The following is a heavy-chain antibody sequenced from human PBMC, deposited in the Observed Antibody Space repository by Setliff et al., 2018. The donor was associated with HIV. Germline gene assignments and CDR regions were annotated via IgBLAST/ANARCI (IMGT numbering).Heavy chain of an antibody. CDR1: GGSLSGFY. J-gene: IGHJ4*02. Sequence: SETLSLTCAVYGGSLSGFYWTFIRQSPGKGLEWIGEVTHSGSTTYDPSLKSRVTISVDTSKNQFSLKLSSVTAADTAVYYCARRYSSGWYGRYYFDYWGQGTLVTVSS. CDR2: VTHSGST. CDR3: ARRYSSGWYGRYYFDY. D-gene: IGHD6-19*01. V-gene: IGHV4-34*01.